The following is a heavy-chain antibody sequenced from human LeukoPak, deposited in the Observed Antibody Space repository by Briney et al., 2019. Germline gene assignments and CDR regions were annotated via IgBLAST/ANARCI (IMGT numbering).Heavy chain of an antibody. V-gene: IGHV3-30*18. CDR2: ISYDGSNK. CDR1: GFIFSNYD. CDR3: AKTGGSSDY. J-gene: IGHJ4*02. Sequence: PGGSLRLSCVASGFIFSNYDIHWVRQAPGKGLEWVAVISYDGSNKYYADSVKGRFTISRDNSKNTLYLQMNSLRAEDTAFYYCAKTGGSSDYWGQGTLVTVAS. D-gene: IGHD5-18*01.